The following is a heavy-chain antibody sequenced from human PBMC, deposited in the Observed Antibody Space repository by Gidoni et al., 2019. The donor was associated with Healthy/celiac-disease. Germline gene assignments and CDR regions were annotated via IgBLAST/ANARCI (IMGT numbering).Heavy chain of an antibody. CDR2: INHSGST. CDR1: GGSFSGYY. J-gene: IGHJ4*02. CDR3: ARRWAGYSSSWFDY. Sequence: QVQLQQWGAGLLKPSETLYLTCAVYGGSFSGYYWRWIRPPPGKGLEWIGEINHSGSTNYNPALKSRVTISVDTSKNQFSLKLSSVTAADTAVYYCARRWAGYSSSWFDYWGQGTLVTVSS. D-gene: IGHD6-13*01. V-gene: IGHV4-34*01.